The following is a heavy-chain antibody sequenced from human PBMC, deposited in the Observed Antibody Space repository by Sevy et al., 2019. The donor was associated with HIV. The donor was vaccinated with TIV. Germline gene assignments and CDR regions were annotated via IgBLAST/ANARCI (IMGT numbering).Heavy chain of an antibody. CDR2: IGYDGNNK. J-gene: IGHJ4*02. CDR3: ARDPRMYGDYLLAYFDY. Sequence: GGSLRLSCAGSGFIPSTYGMHWVRQAPGKGLEWVAVIGYDGNNKYYADSVKGRFTISRDNSKNTLFLQMDSLRAEDTAVYYCARDPRMYGDYLLAYFDYWGQGALVTVSS. CDR1: GFIPSTYG. D-gene: IGHD2-8*01. V-gene: IGHV3-33*01.